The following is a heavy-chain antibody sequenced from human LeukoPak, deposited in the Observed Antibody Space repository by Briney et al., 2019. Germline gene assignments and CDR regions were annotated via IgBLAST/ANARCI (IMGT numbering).Heavy chain of an antibody. CDR2: IYPGDSDT. D-gene: IGHD6-19*01. CDR3: ARHLAVAGTYSDY. J-gene: IGHJ4*02. V-gene: IGHV5-51*01. Sequence: GESLKISCKGSGYSFTSYWIGWVRQMPGKGLEWMGIIYPGDSDTRYSPSFQGQVTISADKSISTAYLQWSSLKASDTATYYCARHLAVAGTYSDYWGQGTLVTVSS. CDR1: GYSFTSYW.